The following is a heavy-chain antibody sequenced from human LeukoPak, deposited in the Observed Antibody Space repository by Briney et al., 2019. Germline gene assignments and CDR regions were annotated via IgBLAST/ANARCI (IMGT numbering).Heavy chain of an antibody. CDR1: GFTFSSYG. V-gene: IGHV3-23*01. J-gene: IGHJ6*04. D-gene: IGHD6-13*01. CDR3: AKATGYSSSWSMDV. CDR2: ISGRSSST. Sequence: GGTLKLSCAASGFTFSSYGMNWVRQAPGKGLEWVSGISGRSSSTYYADSVKGRFTISRDNSKNTLYLQMNSLRAEDTAVYYCAKATGYSSSWSMDVWGKGTTVTISS.